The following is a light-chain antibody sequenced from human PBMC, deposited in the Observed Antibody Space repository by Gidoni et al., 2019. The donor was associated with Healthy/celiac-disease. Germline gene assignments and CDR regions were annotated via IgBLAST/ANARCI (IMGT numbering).Light chain of an antibody. J-gene: IGKJ4*01. CDR3: QQYDNLPLT. V-gene: IGKV1-33*01. Sequence: DIQMTQSPSSLSASVGDRGTITWQASQDISNYLNWYQQKPGKAPKLLIYDASNLETGVPSRFSGSGSGTDFTFTISSLQPEDIATYYCQQYDNLPLTFGGGTKVEIK. CDR1: QDISNY. CDR2: DAS.